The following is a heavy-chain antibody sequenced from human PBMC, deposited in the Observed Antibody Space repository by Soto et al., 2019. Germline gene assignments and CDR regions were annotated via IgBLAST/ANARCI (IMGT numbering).Heavy chain of an antibody. D-gene: IGHD4-17*01. V-gene: IGHV2-5*02. Sequence: QITLKESGPTLVNPTQTLTLTCTFSGFSLSTSGVGVGWIRQPPGKALEWLAVIYWDEDKRYSPSLKSRLTITKGTSKNQVVLTLTNVDPVDTATYYCAHRVDGDYASDAFDIWGQGTMVTVSS. CDR1: GFSLSTSGVG. CDR2: IYWDEDK. J-gene: IGHJ3*02. CDR3: AHRVDGDYASDAFDI.